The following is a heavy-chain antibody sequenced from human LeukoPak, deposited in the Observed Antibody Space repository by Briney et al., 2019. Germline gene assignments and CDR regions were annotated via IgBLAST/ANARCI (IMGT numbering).Heavy chain of an antibody. CDR3: ARRGTYFDS. V-gene: IGHV5-51*01. CDR2: IFPGDSDT. CDR1: GYIFTSYW. J-gene: IGHJ4*02. D-gene: IGHD3-16*01. Sequence: GESLKISCQGSGYIFTSYWIAWVRQVPGKGLEWMGIIFPGDSDTRYSPSFQGQVTISADKSISTAYLQWNSLKASDTAMYYCARRGTYFDSWGQGTLVTVSS.